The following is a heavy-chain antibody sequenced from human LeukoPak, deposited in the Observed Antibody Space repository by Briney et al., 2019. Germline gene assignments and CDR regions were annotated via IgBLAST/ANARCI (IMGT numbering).Heavy chain of an antibody. Sequence: PGGSLRLSCAASGFTFSGYPIHWVRQAPGKGLEWVAVISYDGSNKYYADSVKGRFTISRDNSKNTLYLQMNSLRAEDTAVYYCARDQRDYYDSSGYYYWGQGTLVTVSS. CDR2: ISYDGSNK. CDR1: GFTFSGYP. J-gene: IGHJ4*02. D-gene: IGHD3-22*01. V-gene: IGHV3-30-3*01. CDR3: ARDQRDYYDSSGYYY.